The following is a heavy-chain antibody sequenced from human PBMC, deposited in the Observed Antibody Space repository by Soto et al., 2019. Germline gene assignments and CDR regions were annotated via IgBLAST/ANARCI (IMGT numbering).Heavy chain of an antibody. V-gene: IGHV3-48*01. Sequence: GGSLRLSCAASGFTFSSYSMNWVRQAPGKGLEWVSYISSSSSTIYYADSVKGRFTISRDNAKNSLYLQMNSLRAEDTAVYYCARDLGYCSGGSCAMGWFDPWGQGTLVTVSS. D-gene: IGHD2-15*01. CDR2: ISSSSSTI. J-gene: IGHJ5*02. CDR1: GFTFSSYS. CDR3: ARDLGYCSGGSCAMGWFDP.